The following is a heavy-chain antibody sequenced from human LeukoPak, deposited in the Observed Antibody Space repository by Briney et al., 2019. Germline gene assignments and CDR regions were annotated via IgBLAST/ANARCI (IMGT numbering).Heavy chain of an antibody. Sequence: SETLSLTCTVSGGSISSSSYYWSWIRQPPGKRLEWIGYIYYSGSTNYNPSLKSRVTISVDTSKNQFSLKLSSVTAADTAVYYCASPVVVAAHDAFDIWGQGTMVTVSS. CDR2: IYYSGST. V-gene: IGHV4-61*01. J-gene: IGHJ3*02. CDR1: GGSISSSSYY. CDR3: ASPVVVAAHDAFDI. D-gene: IGHD2-15*01.